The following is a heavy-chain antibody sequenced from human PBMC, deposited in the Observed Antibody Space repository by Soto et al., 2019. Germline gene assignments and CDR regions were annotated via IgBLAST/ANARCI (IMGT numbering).Heavy chain of an antibody. CDR3: ARDFPRYDSSGYYSYYFDY. CDR1: GYTFTSYY. V-gene: IGHV1-46*01. D-gene: IGHD3-22*01. J-gene: IGHJ4*02. Sequence: ASVKVSCKASGYTFTSYYMHWVRQAPGQGLEWMGIINPSGGSTSYAQKFQGRVTMTRDTSISTAYTELRSLRSDDTAVYYCARDFPRYDSSGYYSYYFDYWGQGTLVTVSS. CDR2: INPSGGST.